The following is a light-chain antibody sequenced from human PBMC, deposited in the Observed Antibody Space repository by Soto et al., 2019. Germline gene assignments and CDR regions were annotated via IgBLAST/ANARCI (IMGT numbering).Light chain of an antibody. J-gene: IGKJ4*01. V-gene: IGKV4-1*01. CDR1: QSVLYSSNNKNY. CDR2: LAS. CDR3: QQYYGTPLT. Sequence: DIVMTQSPDSLAVSLGERATINCKSSQSVLYSSNNKNYLAWYQQKPGQPPKLLIYLASTRDSGVPDRFSGSGSGTDFTLTISNLQAEDVAVYSCQQYYGTPLTFGGGTKVDIK.